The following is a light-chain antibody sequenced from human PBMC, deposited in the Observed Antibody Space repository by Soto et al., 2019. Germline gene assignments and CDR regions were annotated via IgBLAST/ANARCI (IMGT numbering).Light chain of an antibody. CDR2: AAS. J-gene: IGKJ1*01. CDR3: QQSYGTPR. V-gene: IGKV1-39*01. CDR1: QSISNY. Sequence: DIQMTQSPSSLSASVGDRVTITCRASQSISNYLNWYQQNPGKVPKLLIYAASSLQSGVPSRFSGSGSGTHFTLNISSLQPEDFATYYCQQSYGTPRFGQGTKVDIX.